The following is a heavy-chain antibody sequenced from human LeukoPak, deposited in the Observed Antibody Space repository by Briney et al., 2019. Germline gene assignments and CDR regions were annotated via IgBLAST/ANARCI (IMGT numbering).Heavy chain of an antibody. V-gene: IGHV3-23*01. J-gene: IGHJ4*02. Sequence: GSRRLSCAASGFTFSSYAMSWVRRAPGKGLEWVSAISGSGGSTYYADSVKGRFTISRDNSKNTLYLQMNSLRAEDTAVYYCAKDRDVLLWFGELPYYFDYWGQGTLVTVSS. CDR1: GFTFSSYA. CDR3: AKDRDVLLWFGELPYYFDY. CDR2: ISGSGGST. D-gene: IGHD3-10*01.